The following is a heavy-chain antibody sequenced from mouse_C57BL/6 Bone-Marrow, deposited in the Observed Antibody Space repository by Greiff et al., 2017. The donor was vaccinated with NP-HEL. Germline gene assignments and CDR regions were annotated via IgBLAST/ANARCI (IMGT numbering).Heavy chain of an antibody. CDR1: GYTFTSYW. CDR2: IYPGNSDT. CDR3: TNNVITTVVAPL. D-gene: IGHD1-1*01. Sequence: EVQLQQSGTVLARPGASVKMSCKTSGYTFTSYWMHWVKQRPGQGLEWIGAIYPGNSDTSYNQKFKGKAKLTAVTSASTAYMELSSLTNEDSAVYYCTNNVITTVVAPLWGQGTTLTVSS. V-gene: IGHV1-5*01. J-gene: IGHJ2*01.